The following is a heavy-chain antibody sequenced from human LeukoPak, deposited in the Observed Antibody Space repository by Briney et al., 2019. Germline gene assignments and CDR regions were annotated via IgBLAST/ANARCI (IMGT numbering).Heavy chain of an antibody. CDR1: GYTFTGYH. Sequence: GASVKVSCKASGYTFTGYHIHWVRQAPGQGPEWMGWINCNSGGTKYAQKFQGRVTMTRDTSISTAYVELSGLRSDDTAVYYCARPRDSHSTGYPDYWGQGTLVTVSS. CDR3: ARPRDSHSTGYPDY. J-gene: IGHJ4*02. D-gene: IGHD3-22*01. CDR2: INCNSGGT. V-gene: IGHV1-2*02.